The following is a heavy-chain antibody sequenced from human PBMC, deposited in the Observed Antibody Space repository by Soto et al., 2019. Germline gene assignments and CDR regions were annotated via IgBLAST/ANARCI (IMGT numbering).Heavy chain of an antibody. J-gene: IGHJ3*01. CDR2: VKTRDYGGTV. D-gene: IGHD2-2*01. CDR3: TAYTSNVRGGFV. V-gene: IGHV3-15*07. CDR1: GFPFNNAW. Sequence: EVQLVEAGGGLVKPGGSLRLSCAASGFPFNNAWMNWVRHAPGKGLEWVGRVKTRDYGGTVDYAAPVKGRFIISRDDSINTVFLQMYSLQTEDTAVYYCTAYTSNVRGGFVWGQGTTVTVSS.